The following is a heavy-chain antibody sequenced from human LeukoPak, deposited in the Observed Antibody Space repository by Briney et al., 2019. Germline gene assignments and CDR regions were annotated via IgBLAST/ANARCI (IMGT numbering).Heavy chain of an antibody. CDR3: VRRGDASSGWGDHDF. CDR1: GFPSNRIA. CDR2: IVGSGDKS. D-gene: IGHD6-19*01. J-gene: IGHJ4*02. V-gene: IGHV3-23*01. Sequence: GGSLRLSGEASGFPSNRIASSWFRRAPGKGREGVSTIVGSGDKSFYAHFGKGQFTISRDNTKNMVHLQMNSPTGEDTALYYCVRRGDASSGWGDHDFWGQGALVTVSS.